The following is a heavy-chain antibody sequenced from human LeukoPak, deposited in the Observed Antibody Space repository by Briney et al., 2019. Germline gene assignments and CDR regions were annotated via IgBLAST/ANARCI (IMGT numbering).Heavy chain of an antibody. CDR3: ASQDDYGDYNWFDP. Sequence: GGSLRLSCAASGFTFSSYSMNWVRQAPGKGLEWVAVISYDGSNKYYADSVKGRFTISRDNSKNTLYLQMNSLRAEDTAVYYCASQDDYGDYNWFDPWGQGTLVTVSS. J-gene: IGHJ5*02. CDR1: GFTFSSYS. D-gene: IGHD4-17*01. V-gene: IGHV3-30*03. CDR2: ISYDGSNK.